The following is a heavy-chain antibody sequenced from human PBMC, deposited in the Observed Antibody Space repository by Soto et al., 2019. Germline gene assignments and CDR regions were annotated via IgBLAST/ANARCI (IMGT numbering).Heavy chain of an antibody. V-gene: IGHV3-7*01. Sequence: EVQLVESGGGLVQPGGSLRLSCAASGFTFSSYWMSWVRQAPGKGLEWVANIKQDGSEKYYVDSVKGRFTISRDNAKNALYLQMNRLRAEDTAVYYCAQIPHRKQWLIQRYYYYMDVWGKGTTVTVSS. CDR2: IKQDGSEK. CDR1: GFTFSSYW. CDR3: AQIPHRKQWLIQRYYYYMDV. J-gene: IGHJ6*03. D-gene: IGHD6-19*01.